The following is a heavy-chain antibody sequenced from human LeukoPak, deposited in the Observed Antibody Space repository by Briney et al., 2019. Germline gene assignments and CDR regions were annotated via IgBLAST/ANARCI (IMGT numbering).Heavy chain of an antibody. D-gene: IGHD3-3*01. CDR1: GFTFSDYA. V-gene: IGHV3-23*01. CDR2: ISGSGGST. CDR3: AKDGGGTIFGMVIILHYMDV. J-gene: IGHJ6*03. Sequence: GGSLRLSCAASGFTFSDYAMNWVRQAPGKGLEWVSTISGSGGSTYYADSVKGRFTISRDNSNNTLSLQMNSLRAEDTAVYYCAKDGGGTIFGMVIILHYMDVWGKGTTVTVSS.